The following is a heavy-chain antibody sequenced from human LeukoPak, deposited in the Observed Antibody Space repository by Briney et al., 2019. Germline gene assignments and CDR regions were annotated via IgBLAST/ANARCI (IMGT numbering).Heavy chain of an antibody. V-gene: IGHV3-48*03. CDR1: GFTFSNYE. CDR2: ISSSGGTI. J-gene: IGHJ3*01. CDR3: ARMWTTVTDAFDF. D-gene: IGHD4-17*01. Sequence: GGSLRLSCAASGFTFSNYEMNWVRGAPGKGLEWVSYISSSGGTIYYADSVRGRFTISRDNAKNSLYLQVNSLRVEDTAVYYCARMWTTVTDAFDFWGQGTMVTVSS.